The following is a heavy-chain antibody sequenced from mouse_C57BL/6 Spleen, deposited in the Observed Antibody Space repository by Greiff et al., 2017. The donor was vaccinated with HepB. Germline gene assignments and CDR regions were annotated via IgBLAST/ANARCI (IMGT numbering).Heavy chain of an antibody. CDR3: TNEPDGYYAMDY. CDR1: GFNIKDDY. J-gene: IGHJ4*01. D-gene: IGHD2-3*01. CDR2: IDPENGDT. V-gene: IGHV14-4*01. Sequence: EVQLQQSGAELVRPGASVKLSCTASGFNIKDDYMHWVKQRPEQGLEWIGWIDPENGDTEYAPKFQGKATITADTSSNTAYLQLSSLTSEDTAVYYCTNEPDGYYAMDYWGHGTSVTVSS.